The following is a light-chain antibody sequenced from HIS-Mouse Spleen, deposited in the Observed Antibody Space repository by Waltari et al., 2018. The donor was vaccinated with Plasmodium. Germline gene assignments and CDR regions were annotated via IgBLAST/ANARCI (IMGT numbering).Light chain of an antibody. CDR3: CSYAGSSNWV. V-gene: IGLV2-23*01. CDR1: SSDVGRYNL. CDR2: EGS. Sequence: QSALTQPASVSGSPGQSITISCTGTSSDVGRYNLFSWYQQPPGKAPKLMIYEGSKRPSGVSNRFSGSKSGNTASLTISGLQAEDEADYYCCSYAGSSNWVFGGGTKLTVL. J-gene: IGLJ3*02.